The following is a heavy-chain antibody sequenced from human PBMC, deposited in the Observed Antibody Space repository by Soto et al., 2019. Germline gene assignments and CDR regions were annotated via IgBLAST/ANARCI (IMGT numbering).Heavy chain of an antibody. J-gene: IGHJ6*02. Sequence: GGSLRLSCAASGFTCSSYGMHWVRQAPGKGLEWVAVISYDGSNKYYADSVKGRFTISRDNSKNTLYLQMNSLRAEDTAVYYCATSTQVRYYYYGMDVWGQGTTVTVSS. CDR3: ATSTQVRYYYYGMDV. CDR2: ISYDGSNK. CDR1: GFTCSSYG. V-gene: IGHV3-30*03.